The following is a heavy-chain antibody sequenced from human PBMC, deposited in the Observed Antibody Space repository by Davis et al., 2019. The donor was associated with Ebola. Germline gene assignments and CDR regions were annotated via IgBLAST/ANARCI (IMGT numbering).Heavy chain of an antibody. CDR2: FYYNGDT. J-gene: IGHJ4*01. Sequence: SETLSLTCAVSGGSVSSGRYLWSWLRQAPGRGLEWIGYFYYNGDTSFHSSLKSRASISVDPSKNQFSLTLRSVTAEDTAVYYCARYGDFGGAFWGHGTLVTVSS. V-gene: IGHV4-61*01. CDR1: GGSVSSGRYL. D-gene: IGHD2-21*01. CDR3: ARYGDFGGAF.